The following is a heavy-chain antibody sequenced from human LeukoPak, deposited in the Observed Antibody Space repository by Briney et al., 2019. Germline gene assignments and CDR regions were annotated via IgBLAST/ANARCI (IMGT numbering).Heavy chain of an antibody. CDR2: IHPDGSEK. D-gene: IGHD3-10*01. Sequence: GGSLRLSCAASGFSFSSHWLSWARQAPGKGLEWVANIHPDGSEKYYVDSVKGRFTISRDNAKNSVYLQMNSLRAEDTAVYYCARYYYASGRDYWGQGTLVTVSS. CDR3: ARYYYASGRDY. CDR1: GFSFSSHW. J-gene: IGHJ4*02. V-gene: IGHV3-7*01.